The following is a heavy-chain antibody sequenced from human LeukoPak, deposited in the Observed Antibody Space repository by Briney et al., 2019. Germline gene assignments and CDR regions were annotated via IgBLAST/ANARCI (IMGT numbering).Heavy chain of an antibody. J-gene: IGHJ1*01. CDR2: INTDGRRT. D-gene: IGHD6-19*01. Sequence: GGSLTLSCAPSGPIFSSSWMHWARQARGKGLVWVSRINTDGRRTSCAGSVKGRFAISRDNAKNKLYLQMNNLRAKDTAVYYFARADSSGWDLSYWGQGTLVTVSS. V-gene: IGHV3-74*01. CDR3: ARADSSGWDLSY. CDR1: GPIFSSSW.